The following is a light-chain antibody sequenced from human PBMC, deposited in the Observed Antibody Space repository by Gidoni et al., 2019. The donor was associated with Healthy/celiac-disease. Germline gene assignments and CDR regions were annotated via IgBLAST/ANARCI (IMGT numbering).Light chain of an antibody. J-gene: IGKJ4*01. CDR3: QQSYSTPLT. CDR2: TAA. Sequence: DIQMTQSPSSLSASVGDRVTITCRASPSISSYLNWYQQKPGKAPKLLIYTAASLQSGVPSRFSGSGSGTDFTLTISSLQPEDFATYYCQQSYSTPLTVXGXTKVEIK. V-gene: IGKV1-39*01. CDR1: PSISSY.